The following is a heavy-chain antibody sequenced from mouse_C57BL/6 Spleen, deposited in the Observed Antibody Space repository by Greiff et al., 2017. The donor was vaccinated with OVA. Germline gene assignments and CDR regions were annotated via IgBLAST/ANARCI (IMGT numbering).Heavy chain of an antibody. D-gene: IGHD1-2*01. CDR2: IDPANGNT. CDR1: GFNIKNTY. J-gene: IGHJ3*01. Sequence: EVKLVESVAELVRPGASVKLSCTASGFNIKNTYMHWVKQRPEQGLEWLGRIDPANGNTKYAPKFQGKATITADTSSNTAYLQLSSLTSEDTAIYYCAREGLLRPSGGFAYWGQGTLVTVSA. V-gene: IGHV14-3*01. CDR3: AREGLLRPSGGFAY.